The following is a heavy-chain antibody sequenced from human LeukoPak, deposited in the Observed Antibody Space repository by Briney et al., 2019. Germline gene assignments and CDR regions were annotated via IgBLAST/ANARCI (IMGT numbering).Heavy chain of an antibody. Sequence: ASVKVSCKASGYTFTSYGISWVRQAPGQGLEWMGWISAYNGNTNYAQKLHGRVTMTTDTSTSTAYMELRSLRSDDTAVYYCARDLGIAVAVLDAFDIWGQGTMVTVSS. CDR3: ARDLGIAVAVLDAFDI. CDR2: ISAYNGNT. V-gene: IGHV1-18*01. CDR1: GYTFTSYG. J-gene: IGHJ3*02. D-gene: IGHD6-19*01.